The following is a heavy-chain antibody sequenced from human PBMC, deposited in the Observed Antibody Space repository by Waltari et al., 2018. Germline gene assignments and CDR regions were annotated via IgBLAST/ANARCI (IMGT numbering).Heavy chain of an antibody. Sequence: QVQLVQSGAEVKKPGASVKVSCKASGYTFTGYYMHWVRQATGQGLEWMGRINPNSGGTNYAQKFQGRVTMTRDTSISTAYMELSRLRSDDTAVYYCARPAGVQGVLRYYYGMDVWGQGTTVTVSS. CDR2: INPNSGGT. CDR1: GYTFTGYY. V-gene: IGHV1-2*06. D-gene: IGHD3-10*01. CDR3: ARPAGVQGVLRYYYGMDV. J-gene: IGHJ6*02.